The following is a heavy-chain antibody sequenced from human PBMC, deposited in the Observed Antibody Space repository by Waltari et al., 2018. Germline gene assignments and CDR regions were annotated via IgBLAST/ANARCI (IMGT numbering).Heavy chain of an antibody. CDR2: ISAYNVNT. CDR1: XYTFTSYG. J-gene: IGHJ4*02. V-gene: IGHV1-18*01. CDR3: ARGTGXXMVRGXMXX. Sequence: QVQLVQSXXXVKXPXXSXKVSCXXXXYTFTSYGISWVRQAPGQELEWMGWISAYNVNTNYAQKLXGXVXMXXDTSXSTAYMELRSLRSDDTAVXYCARGTGXXMVRGXMXXWGQGTXXXXXS. D-gene: IGHD3-10*01.